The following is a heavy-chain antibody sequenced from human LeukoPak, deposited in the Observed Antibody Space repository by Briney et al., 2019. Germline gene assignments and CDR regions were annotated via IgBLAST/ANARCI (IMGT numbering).Heavy chain of an antibody. V-gene: IGHV3-23*01. Sequence: EAGGSLRLSCAASGFTFSSYGMSWVRQAPGKGLECVSGISGSGGSTYYADSVKGRFTISRDNSKNTLYLQMNSLRADDTAVYYCAKGSTVTIFFINYYYMDVWGKGTTVTISS. CDR1: GFTFSSYG. CDR3: AKGSTVTIFFINYYYMDV. J-gene: IGHJ6*03. D-gene: IGHD4-17*01. CDR2: ISGSGGST.